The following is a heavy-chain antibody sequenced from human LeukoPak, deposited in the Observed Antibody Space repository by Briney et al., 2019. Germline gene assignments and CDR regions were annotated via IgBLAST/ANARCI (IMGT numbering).Heavy chain of an antibody. J-gene: IGHJ5*02. CDR3: ARARLTVTTSGSGPDWFDP. CDR1: GGSISSYY. V-gene: IGHV4-59*01. Sequence: SETLSLTCTVSGGSISSYYWSWIRQPPGKGLEWIVYIYYSGSTNYNPSLKSRVTISVDTSKNQFSLKLSSVTAADTAVYYCARARLTVTTSGSGPDWFDPWGQGTLVTVSS. CDR2: IYYSGST. D-gene: IGHD4-17*01.